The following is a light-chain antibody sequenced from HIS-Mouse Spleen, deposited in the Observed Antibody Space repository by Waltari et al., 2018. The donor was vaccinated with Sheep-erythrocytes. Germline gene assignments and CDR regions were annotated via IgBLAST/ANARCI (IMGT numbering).Light chain of an antibody. Sequence: QSALTQPRSVSGSPGQSVTISCTGPSSDFGGYNYFSLYQQHPGKAPKLMIYDVSKRPSGVPDRFSGSKSGNTASLTISRLQAEDEADYYCCSYAGSYTFVVFGGGTKLTVL. CDR2: DVS. CDR3: CSYAGSYTFVV. V-gene: IGLV2-11*01. CDR1: SSDFGGYNY. J-gene: IGLJ2*01.